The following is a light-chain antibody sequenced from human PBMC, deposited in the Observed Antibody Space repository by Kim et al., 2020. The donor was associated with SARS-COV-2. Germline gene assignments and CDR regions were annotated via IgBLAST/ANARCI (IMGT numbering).Light chain of an antibody. CDR2: LGS. CDR3: MQPLQTPYT. Sequence: IVMTQSPLSLPVTPGEPASISCRSSQSPLHRKGFNYLGWYVQKPGQSPQVLIYLGSNRASGVPERFSGSGSGTDFTLKISRVEAEDVGIYYCMQPLQTPYTFGQGTKLEI. J-gene: IGKJ2*01. V-gene: IGKV2-28*01. CDR1: QSPLHRKGFNY.